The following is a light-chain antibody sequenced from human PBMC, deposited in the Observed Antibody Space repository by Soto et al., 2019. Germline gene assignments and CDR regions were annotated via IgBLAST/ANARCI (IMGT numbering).Light chain of an antibody. V-gene: IGKV1-33*01. Sequence: DIQMTQSPSSLSASVGDRVTITCQASQDIANYLNWYQQKAGRAPKFLIYDASNLETGVPSRFSGSGSGTDFTFTISRLQPEDIATYYCQQYENLPTFGQGTRLEIK. CDR3: QQYENLPT. J-gene: IGKJ5*01. CDR1: QDIANY. CDR2: DAS.